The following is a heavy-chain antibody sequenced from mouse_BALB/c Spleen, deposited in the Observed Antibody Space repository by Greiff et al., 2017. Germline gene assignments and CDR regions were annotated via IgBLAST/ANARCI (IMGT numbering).Heavy chain of an antibody. CDR2: INPGSGGT. J-gene: IGHJ4*01. V-gene: IGHV1-54*01. CDR3: ARGDGYYYYAMDY. Sequence: VKLMESGAELVRPGTSVKVSCKASGYAFTNYLIEWVKQRPGQGLEWIGVINPGSGGTNYNEKFKGKATLTADKSSSTAYMQLSSLTSDDSAVYFCARGDGYYYYAMDYWGQGTSVTVSS. D-gene: IGHD2-3*01. CDR1: GYAFTNYL.